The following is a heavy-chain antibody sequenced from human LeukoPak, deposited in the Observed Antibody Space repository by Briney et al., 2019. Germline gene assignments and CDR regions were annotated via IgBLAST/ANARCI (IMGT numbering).Heavy chain of an antibody. CDR1: GFTFSNHA. CDR3: ARSLGGQQLVQVFDY. CDR2: ISSSSSYI. D-gene: IGHD6-13*01. Sequence: GGSLRLSCAASGFTFSNHAITWVRQAPGKGLEWVSSISSSSSYIYYADSVKGRFTISRDNAKNSLYLQMNSLRAEDTAVYYCARSLGGQQLVQVFDYWGQGTLVTVSS. J-gene: IGHJ4*02. V-gene: IGHV3-21*01.